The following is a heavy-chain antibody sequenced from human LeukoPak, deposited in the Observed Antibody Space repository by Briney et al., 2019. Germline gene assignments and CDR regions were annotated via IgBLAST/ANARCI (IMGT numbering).Heavy chain of an antibody. V-gene: IGHV3-23*01. D-gene: IGHD3-16*02. CDR3: AKDDVVWGSYRNNDY. J-gene: IGHJ4*02. Sequence: GGSLRLSCAASGFTFSSYAMSWVRQAPGKGLEWVSAISGSGGSTYYADSVKGRFTIPRDNSKNMLYLQMNSLRAEDTAVYYCAKDDVVWGSYRNNDYWGQGTLVTVSS. CDR2: ISGSGGST. CDR1: GFTFSSYA.